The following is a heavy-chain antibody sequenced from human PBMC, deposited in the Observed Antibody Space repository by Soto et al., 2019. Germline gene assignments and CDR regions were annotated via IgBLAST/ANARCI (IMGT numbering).Heavy chain of an antibody. D-gene: IGHD2-2*01. CDR3: ARVMAAMQNWLDP. CDR1: GGSISNVGYF. CDR2: IYDTGAT. V-gene: IGHV4-30-4*01. Sequence: QVQLQESGPGLVKPSQTLSLTCTVSGGSISNVGYFWSWIRQPPGKALEWIGFIYDTGATYDNSSLRSRVSISIDTSKSQFPLKLNSVTAADTAVYYCARVMAAMQNWLDPWGQGTLVTVSP. J-gene: IGHJ5*02.